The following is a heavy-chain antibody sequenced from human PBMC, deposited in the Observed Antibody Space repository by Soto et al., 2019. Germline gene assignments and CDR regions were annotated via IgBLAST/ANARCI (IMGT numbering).Heavy chain of an antibody. Sequence: GSLRLSCAASGFTFSSYAMHWVRQAPGKGLEWVAVISYDGSNKYYADSVKGRFTISRDNSKNTLYLQMNSLRAEDTAVYYCPRESVGYCSSTSCYGGAFDIWGQGTMVTVSS. CDR2: ISYDGSNK. V-gene: IGHV3-30-3*01. D-gene: IGHD2-2*01. CDR3: PRESVGYCSSTSCYGGAFDI. CDR1: GFTFSSYA. J-gene: IGHJ3*02.